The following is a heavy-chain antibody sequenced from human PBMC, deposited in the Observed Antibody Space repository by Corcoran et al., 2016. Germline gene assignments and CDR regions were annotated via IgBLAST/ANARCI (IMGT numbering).Heavy chain of an antibody. D-gene: IGHD2-21*01. V-gene: IGHV4-34*01. Sequence: QVQLQQWGAGLLKPSETLSLTCAVYGGSFSGYYWSWIRQPPGKGLEWIGEINHSGSTNYNPSLKSRVTISVDTSKNQFSLKLSSVTAADTAVYYCARVGKHIPWFDPWGQGTLVTVSA. CDR3: ARVGKHIPWFDP. J-gene: IGHJ5*02. CDR2: INHSGST. CDR1: GGSFSGYY.